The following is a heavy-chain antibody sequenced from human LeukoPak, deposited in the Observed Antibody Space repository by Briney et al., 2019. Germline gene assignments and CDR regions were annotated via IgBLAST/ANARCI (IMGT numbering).Heavy chain of an antibody. J-gene: IGHJ4*02. CDR2: IYYSGST. CDR1: GGSISSYY. V-gene: IGHV4-59*01. D-gene: IGHD6-13*01. CDR3: ARALFCSSCHDY. Sequence: SETLSLTCTVSGGSISSYYWSWIRRPPGKGLEWIGYIYYSGSTNYNPSLKSRVTISVDTSKNQFSLKLSSVTAADTAVYCCARALFCSSCHDYWGQGTLVTVSS.